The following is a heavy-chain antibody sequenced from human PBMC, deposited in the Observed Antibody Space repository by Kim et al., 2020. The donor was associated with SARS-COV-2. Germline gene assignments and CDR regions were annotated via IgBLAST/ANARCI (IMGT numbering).Heavy chain of an antibody. CDR2: IGKAGDT. Sequence: GGSLRLSCAASGFTFSSHDMHWVRQAAGKGLERVSGIGKAGDTYYAASVEGRFTISREDAQNSSYLEMNSLRVGDTAVYYCARVRHIYGWGSGYFYFWG. V-gene: IGHV3-13*04. D-gene: IGHD6-19*01. CDR1: GFTFSSHD. CDR3: ARVRHIYGWGSGYFYF. J-gene: IGHJ4*03.